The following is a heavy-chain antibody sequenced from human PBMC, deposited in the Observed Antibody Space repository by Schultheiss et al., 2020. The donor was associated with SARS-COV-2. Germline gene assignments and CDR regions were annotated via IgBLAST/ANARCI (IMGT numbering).Heavy chain of an antibody. J-gene: IGHJ4*02. D-gene: IGHD3-10*01. CDR3: ARGCYGSGSCPVDH. V-gene: IGHV3-30*03. Sequence: GGSLRLSCAASGFTFSSYAMSWVRQTPGKGLEWVALISYDGSNKYYSDSVKGRFTISRDNSKNTLYMQMNSLRAEDTAVYYCARGCYGSGSCPVDHWGQGTLVTVSS. CDR1: GFTFSSYA. CDR2: ISYDGSNK.